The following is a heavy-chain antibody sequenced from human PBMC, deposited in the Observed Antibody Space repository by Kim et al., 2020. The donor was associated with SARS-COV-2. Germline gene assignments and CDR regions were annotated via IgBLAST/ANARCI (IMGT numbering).Heavy chain of an antibody. J-gene: IGHJ4*02. CDR3: ARDSGTAGSFDS. Sequence: NYAQRFQGRVTRHRDTSISTAYMGLSRLRSDDTAVYYCARDSGTAGSFDSWGQGTLVTVSS. V-gene: IGHV1-2*02. D-gene: IGHD1-26*01.